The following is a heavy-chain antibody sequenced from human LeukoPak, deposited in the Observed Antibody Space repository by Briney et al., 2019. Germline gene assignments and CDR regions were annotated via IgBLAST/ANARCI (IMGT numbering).Heavy chain of an antibody. CDR2: INAGNGNT. V-gene: IGHV1-3*01. CDR3: ARFGTIFGVVIQLGFDY. Sequence: ASVKVSCKASGYTFTSYAMHWVRQAPGQRLEWMGWINAGNGNTKYSQKFQGRVTITRDTSASTAYMELSSLRSEDTAVYYCARFGTIFGVVIQLGFDYWGQGILVTVSS. CDR1: GYTFTSYA. J-gene: IGHJ4*02. D-gene: IGHD3-3*01.